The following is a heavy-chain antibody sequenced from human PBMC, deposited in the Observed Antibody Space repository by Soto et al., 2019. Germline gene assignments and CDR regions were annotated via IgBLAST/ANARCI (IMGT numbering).Heavy chain of an antibody. V-gene: IGHV4-30-4*01. CDR2: IYHTGST. CDR1: GGSMSRGDYY. CDR3: ARGLITGSQYSGGWYYFDS. J-gene: IGHJ4*02. D-gene: IGHD1-26*01. Sequence: SETLSLTCTVSGGSMSRGDYYWSWIRQPPGKGLEWIGFIYHTGSTYYSPSLKSRVTISVDTSKSQFSLKLSSVTAADTAVYYCARGLITGSQYSGGWYYFDSWGQGTQVTVSS.